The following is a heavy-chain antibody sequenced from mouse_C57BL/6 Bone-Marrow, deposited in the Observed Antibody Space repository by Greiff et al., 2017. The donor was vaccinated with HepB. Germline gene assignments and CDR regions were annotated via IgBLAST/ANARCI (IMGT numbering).Heavy chain of an antibody. Sequence: QVQLQQPGAELVRPGSSVKLSCKASGYTFTSYWMDWVKQRPGQGLEWIGNIYPSDSETHYNQKFKDKATLTVDKSSSTAYMQLSSLTSEDSAVYYCAREITTGYFDVWGTGTTVTVSS. CDR1: GYTFTSYW. CDR3: AREITTGYFDV. V-gene: IGHV1-61*01. D-gene: IGHD1-1*01. J-gene: IGHJ1*03. CDR2: IYPSDSET.